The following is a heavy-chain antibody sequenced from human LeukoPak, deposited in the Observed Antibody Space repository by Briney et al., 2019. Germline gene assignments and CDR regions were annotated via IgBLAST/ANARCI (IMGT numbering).Heavy chain of an antibody. V-gene: IGHV1-46*01. D-gene: IGHD3-10*01. CDR1: GYTFTSYY. Sequence: ASGKVSCKASGYTFTSYYIHWVRQAPGQGLEWMGIINPSGGSTTYAQKFLGRVTMTRDTSTSTVYMELSSLRSEDSAVYFCAREMSGGHAFDIWGQGTMVTVSS. J-gene: IGHJ3*02. CDR2: INPSGGST. CDR3: AREMSGGHAFDI.